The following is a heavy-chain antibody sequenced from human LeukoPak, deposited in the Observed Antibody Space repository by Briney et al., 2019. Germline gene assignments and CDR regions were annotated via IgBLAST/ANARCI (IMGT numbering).Heavy chain of an antibody. V-gene: IGHV3-21*01. CDR2: ISSSSSYI. J-gene: IGHJ5*02. CDR1: GFTFSSYS. D-gene: IGHD1-7*01. Sequence: GGSLRLSCAASGFTFSSYSMNWVRQAPGKGLEWVSSISSSSSYIYYADSVKGRFTISRDNAKNSLYLQMNSLRAEDTAVYYCARDLWNSITGITPVLDRWGQGTLVTVSS. CDR3: ARDLWNSITGITPVLDR.